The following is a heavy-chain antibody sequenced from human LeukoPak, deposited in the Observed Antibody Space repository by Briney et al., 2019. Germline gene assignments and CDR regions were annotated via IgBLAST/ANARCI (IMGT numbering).Heavy chain of an antibody. Sequence: PSETLSLTCTVSGGSLSSYYWSWIRQPPGKGLEWIGYISYTGSANYNPSLKSRVSISADTTKSHFSLRLSSVAAADTAVYYCARGRWLQYYFDYWGQGTLVTVSS. CDR1: GGSLSSYY. CDR2: ISYTGSA. D-gene: IGHD5-24*01. CDR3: ARGRWLQYYFDY. J-gene: IGHJ4*02. V-gene: IGHV4-59*01.